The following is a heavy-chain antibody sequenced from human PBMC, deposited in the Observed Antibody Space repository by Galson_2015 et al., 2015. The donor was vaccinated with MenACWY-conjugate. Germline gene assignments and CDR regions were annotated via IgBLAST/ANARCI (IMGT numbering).Heavy chain of an antibody. Sequence: SLRLSCAASGFTLSSYCMHWVRQSPGKGLEWEALIWYDGNKKSYADSVRGRFNISRDNSKNTLYLQMNNPRADDTAMYYCARDRGFEGLPSISFDPWGQGTLVTVSS. CDR3: ARDRGFEGLPSISFDP. D-gene: IGHD3-10*01. CDR2: IWYDGNKK. V-gene: IGHV3-33*01. J-gene: IGHJ5*02. CDR1: GFTLSSYC.